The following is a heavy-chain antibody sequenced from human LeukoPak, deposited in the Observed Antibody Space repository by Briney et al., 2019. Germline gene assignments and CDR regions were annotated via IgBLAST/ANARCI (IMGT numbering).Heavy chain of an antibody. J-gene: IGHJ4*02. V-gene: IGHV3-30*04. D-gene: IGHD2-2*01. Sequence: GGSLGLSCAASGFTFSNYAMHWVRQAPGKGLEWVAVISYHGSNKNYADSVKGRFTISRDNSKNALYLQMNSLRAEDTAVYYCAKDRLGYCSSTTCYGFDYWGQGTLVTVSS. CDR3: AKDRLGYCSSTTCYGFDY. CDR2: ISYHGSNK. CDR1: GFTFSNYA.